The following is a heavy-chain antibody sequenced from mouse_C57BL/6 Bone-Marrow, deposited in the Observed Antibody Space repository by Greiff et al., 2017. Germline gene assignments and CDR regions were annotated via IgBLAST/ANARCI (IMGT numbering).Heavy chain of an antibody. CDR2: LYPGSGST. CDR3: ARGGLYDGYYWYFDV. Sequence: VQLQESGAELVKPGASVKMSCKASGYTFTSYWITWVKQRPGQGLEWIGDLYPGSGSTNYNEKFKSKATLTVDTSSSTAYMQLSSLTSEDSAVYYCARGGLYDGYYWYFDVWGTGTTVTVSS. CDR1: GYTFTSYW. D-gene: IGHD2-3*01. V-gene: IGHV1-55*01. J-gene: IGHJ1*03.